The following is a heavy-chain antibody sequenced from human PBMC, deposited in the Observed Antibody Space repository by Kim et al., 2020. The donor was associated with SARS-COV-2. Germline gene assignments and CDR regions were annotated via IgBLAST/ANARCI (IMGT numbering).Heavy chain of an antibody. CDR3: ARQGIYYGSGRQNWFDP. V-gene: IGHV4-39*01. CDR2: IYYSGST. Sequence: SETLSLTCTVSGGSISSSSYYWGWIRQPPGKGLEWIGSIYYSGSTYYNPSLKSRVTISVDTSKNQFSLKLSSVTAADTAVYYCARQGIYYGSGRQNWFDPWGQGTLVTVSS. CDR1: GGSISSSSYY. D-gene: IGHD3-10*01. J-gene: IGHJ5*02.